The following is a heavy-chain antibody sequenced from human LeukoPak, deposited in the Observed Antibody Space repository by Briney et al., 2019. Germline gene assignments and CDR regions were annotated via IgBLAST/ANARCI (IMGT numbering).Heavy chain of an antibody. Sequence: GASVKVSCKASGGTFSSYAISWVRQAPGQGLEWKGGIIPIFGTANYAQKFQGRVTITTDESTSTAYMELSSLRSEDTAVYYCARDLGIGRGAFDIWGQGTMVTVSS. CDR1: GGTFSSYA. D-gene: IGHD3-10*01. CDR2: IIPIFGTA. J-gene: IGHJ3*02. V-gene: IGHV1-69*05. CDR3: ARDLGIGRGAFDI.